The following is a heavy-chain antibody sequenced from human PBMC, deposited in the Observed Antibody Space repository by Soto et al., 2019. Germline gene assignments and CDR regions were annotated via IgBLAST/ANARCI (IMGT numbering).Heavy chain of an antibody. CDR1: GGSFSGSY. Sequence: PSETLSLTCAVYGGSFSGSYWTWIRQSPGKGLEWIGKINHSGSTKHNPSLKSRVTISVDTSKNQFSLKLSSVTAADTAVYYCAGEEVAQRSTKGYYGLDVWGPGTTVTVSS. CDR3: AGEEVAQRSTKGYYGLDV. CDR2: INHSGST. J-gene: IGHJ6*02. V-gene: IGHV4-34*01. D-gene: IGHD2-2*01.